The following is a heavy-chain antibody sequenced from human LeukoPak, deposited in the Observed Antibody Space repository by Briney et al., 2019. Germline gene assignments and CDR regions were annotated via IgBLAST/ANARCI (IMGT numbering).Heavy chain of an antibody. V-gene: IGHV3-7*01. J-gene: IGHJ3*02. Sequence: GGSLRLSCVASGLTFSSYWMSWVRQAPGKGLEWVANIKQDGGEKYYVDSVKGRFTISRDNAKSSLYLQMNSLRADDTAVYYCAKDFSIAAAGTGAFDIWGQGTMVTVSS. CDR2: IKQDGGEK. CDR1: GLTFSSYW. CDR3: AKDFSIAAAGTGAFDI. D-gene: IGHD6-13*01.